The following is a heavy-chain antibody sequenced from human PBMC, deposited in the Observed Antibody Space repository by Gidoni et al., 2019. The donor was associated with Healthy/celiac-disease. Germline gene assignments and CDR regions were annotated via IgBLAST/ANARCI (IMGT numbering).Heavy chain of an antibody. Sequence: QVQLHQWGAGLLKPSETLSLTCAVYGRSFRGYSWSWLRQPPGKGLEWIGEIHHSGSTHYNPSFKRRVTISVDTSKNQFSLKLRSVTAADTAVYYCARGSTYGSGSYMVYWCQGTLVTVSS. CDR2: IHHSGST. D-gene: IGHD3-10*01. J-gene: IGHJ4*02. CDR1: GRSFRGYS. V-gene: IGHV4-34*01. CDR3: ARGSTYGSGSYMVY.